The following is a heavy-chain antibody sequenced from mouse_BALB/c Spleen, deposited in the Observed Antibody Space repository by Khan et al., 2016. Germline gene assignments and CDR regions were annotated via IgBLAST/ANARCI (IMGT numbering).Heavy chain of an antibody. CDR1: GFTFTTYA. CDR3: ARVQHTMDY. Sequence: EVELVESGGGFVQPGGSLELSCAASGFTFTTYAMSWVRQTPDKRLELVATINSDGSSTYYADTVKGRFTISRDNAKNTLYLQMSRLKSEDTAMYYCARVQHTMDYWGRGTSVTVSS. CDR2: INSDGSST. D-gene: IGHD2-14*01. V-gene: IGHV5-6-3*01. J-gene: IGHJ4*01.